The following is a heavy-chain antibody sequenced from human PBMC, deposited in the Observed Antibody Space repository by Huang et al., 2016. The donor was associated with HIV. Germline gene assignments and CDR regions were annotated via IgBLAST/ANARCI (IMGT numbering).Heavy chain of an antibody. J-gene: IGHJ6*02. V-gene: IGHV4-34*01. D-gene: IGHD5-12*01. CDR1: GGSFSGYY. CDR2: INHSGST. CDR3: ARESKTGYKRRPGMDV. Sequence: QVQLQQWGAGLLKPSETLSLTCAVYGGSFSGYYWSWIRQPPGKGLGWIGEINHSGSTNANPSLKSRVTISVDTSKKQFSRKLSSVTAADTAVYYCARESKTGYKRRPGMDVWGQGTTVTVSS.